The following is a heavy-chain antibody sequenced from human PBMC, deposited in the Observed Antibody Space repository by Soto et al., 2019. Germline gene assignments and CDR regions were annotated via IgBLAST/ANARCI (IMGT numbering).Heavy chain of an antibody. CDR1: GFTFSNYG. CDR2: IWYDGSRK. Sequence: QVQLVESGGGVVQPGRSLTVSCAASGFTFSNYGMHWVRQAPDKGLEGVAVIWYDGSRKYNAEAVKGRFTISRDDSKKKLYLEMSSLRVDDTAVYYCGREDSVLDSTAPWGQGTLVTVCS. CDR3: GREDSVLDSTAP. V-gene: IGHV3-33*01. J-gene: IGHJ5*02. D-gene: IGHD3-22*01.